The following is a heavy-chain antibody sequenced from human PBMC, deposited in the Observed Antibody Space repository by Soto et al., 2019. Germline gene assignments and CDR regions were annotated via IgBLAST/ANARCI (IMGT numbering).Heavy chain of an antibody. V-gene: IGHV4-39*01. D-gene: IGHD2-15*01. CDR2: IYYSGST. J-gene: IGHJ6*03. Sequence: QLQLQESGPGLVKPSETLSLTCTVSGGSISSSSYYWGWIRQPPGKGLEWIGSIYYSGSTYYNPSLKSRVTISVDTSKNQFSLKLSSVTAADTAVYYCARGACSGGSCYSDYYYYMDVWGKGTTVTVSS. CDR3: ARGACSGGSCYSDYYYYMDV. CDR1: GGSISSSSYY.